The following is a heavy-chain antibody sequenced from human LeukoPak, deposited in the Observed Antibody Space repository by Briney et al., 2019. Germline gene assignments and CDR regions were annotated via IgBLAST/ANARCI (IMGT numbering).Heavy chain of an antibody. J-gene: IGHJ5*02. CDR2: INYSGST. CDR3: ARRYSSGWSGNWFDP. CDR1: GGSFSGYY. V-gene: IGHV4-34*01. D-gene: IGHD6-19*01. Sequence: SETLSLTCAVYGGSFSGYYWSWIRQPPGKGLEWIGEINYSGSTNYNPSLKSRVTISVDTSKNQFSLKLSSVTAADTAVYYCARRYSSGWSGNWFDPWGQGTLVTVSS.